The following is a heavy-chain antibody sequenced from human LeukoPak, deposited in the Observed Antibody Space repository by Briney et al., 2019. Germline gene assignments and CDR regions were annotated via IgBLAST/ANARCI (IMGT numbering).Heavy chain of an antibody. D-gene: IGHD3-22*01. CDR1: GGSISSSSYY. Sequence: SETLSLTFTVSGGSISSSSYYWGWIRQPPGKGLEWIGSIYYSGSTYYNPSLKSRVTISVDTSKNQFSLKLSSVTAADTAVYYCATWITMIVVVTSYWGQGTLVTVSS. J-gene: IGHJ4*02. CDR2: IYYSGST. V-gene: IGHV4-39*01. CDR3: ATWITMIVVVTSY.